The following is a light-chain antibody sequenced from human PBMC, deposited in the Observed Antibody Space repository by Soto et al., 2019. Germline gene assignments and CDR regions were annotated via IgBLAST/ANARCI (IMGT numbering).Light chain of an antibody. CDR3: AAWDVTLNGHV. CDR2: VTD. Sequence: SVLTKPPSVSGTLGQGVTISCSGSTSNIGENTVAWFQQLPGTAPKVLIYVTDRRPSGVPDRFSGSKSGTSAYLAISGLQSEDEADYYCAAWDVTLNGHVFGTGTQLTVL. CDR1: TSNIGENT. J-gene: IGLJ1*01. V-gene: IGLV1-44*01.